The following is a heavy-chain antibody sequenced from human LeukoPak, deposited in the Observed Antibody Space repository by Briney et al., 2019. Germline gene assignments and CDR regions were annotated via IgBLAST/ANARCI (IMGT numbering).Heavy chain of an antibody. Sequence: PGGSLRLSCAASGFTFSSYSMNWVRQAPGKGLEWVSFISSDSKIIYYADSVKGRFTVSRDNAKNSLYLQMNSLTDEDTAVYYCARNPAGIGDYWGQGTLVTVSS. J-gene: IGHJ4*02. CDR2: ISSDSKII. V-gene: IGHV3-48*02. CDR3: ARNPAGIGDY. CDR1: GFTFSSYS. D-gene: IGHD1-26*01.